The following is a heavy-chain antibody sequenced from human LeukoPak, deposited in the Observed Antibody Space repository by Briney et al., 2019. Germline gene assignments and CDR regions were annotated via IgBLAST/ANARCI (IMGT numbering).Heavy chain of an antibody. D-gene: IGHD3-10*01. CDR1: GFTFSSYA. J-gene: IGHJ5*02. CDR3: ARVLLWFGEFNWFDP. V-gene: IGHV3-30-3*01. CDR2: ISYDGSNK. Sequence: GGSLRLSCAASGFTFSSYAMHWVRQAPGKGLEWVAVISYDGSNKYYADSVKGRFTISRDNSKNTLYLQMNSLRAEDTAVYYCARVLLWFGEFNWFDPWGQGTLVTVSS.